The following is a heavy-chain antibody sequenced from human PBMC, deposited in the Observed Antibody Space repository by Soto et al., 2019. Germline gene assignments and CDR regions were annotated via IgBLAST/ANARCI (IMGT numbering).Heavy chain of an antibody. V-gene: IGHV4-34*01. CDR1: GGSFSGYY. J-gene: IGHJ4*02. D-gene: IGHD6-19*01. CDR3: ARQDTGYSSGWYPNYFDY. CDR2: INHSGST. Sequence: PSETLSLTCAVYGGSFSGYYWSWIRQPPGKGLEWIGEINHSGSTNYNPSLKSRVTISVDTSKNQFSLKLSPVTAADTAVYYCARQDTGYSSGWYPNYFDYWGQGTLVTVSS.